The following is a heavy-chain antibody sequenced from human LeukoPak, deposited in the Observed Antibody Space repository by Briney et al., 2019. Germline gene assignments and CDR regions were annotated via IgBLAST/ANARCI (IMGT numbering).Heavy chain of an antibody. D-gene: IGHD5-18*01. CDR3: ARGPGYSYGRDYGMDV. J-gene: IGHJ6*02. Sequence: ASVKVSCKVSGYTLTELSMHWVRQAPGKGLEWMGGFDPEDGETIYAQKFQGRVTMTEDTSTDTAYMELSSLRSEDTAVYYCARGPGYSYGRDYGMDVWGQGTTVTVSS. CDR2: FDPEDGET. V-gene: IGHV1-24*01. CDR1: GYTLTELS.